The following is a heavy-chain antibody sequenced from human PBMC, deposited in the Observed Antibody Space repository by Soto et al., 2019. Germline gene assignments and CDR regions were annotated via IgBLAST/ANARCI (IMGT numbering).Heavy chain of an antibody. CDR3: ARNSWSNFFSPGYFDF. V-gene: IGHV4-59*01. CDR1: GGSINSYY. CDR2: IDYSGVT. J-gene: IGHJ4*02. Sequence: LPETLSLTCTVSGGSINSYYWSWIRQPPGKGLEWIGYIDYSGVTNYNPSLNSRVSISVDTSKNQFSLRLRSVTAADTAVYYCARNSWSNFFSPGYFDFWGQGTLVTVSS. D-gene: IGHD1-26*01.